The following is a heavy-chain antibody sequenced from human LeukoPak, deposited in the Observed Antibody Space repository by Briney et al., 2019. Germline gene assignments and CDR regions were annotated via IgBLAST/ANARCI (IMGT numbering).Heavy chain of an antibody. CDR1: GGSISSGGYY. J-gene: IGHJ4*02. CDR2: IYYSGST. CDR3: ARGRRYYDSSGYTPFDY. V-gene: IGHV4-39*01. Sequence: SETLSLTCTVSGGSISSGGYYWSWIRQHPGKGLEWIGYIYYSGSTYYNPSLKSRVTISVDTSKNQFSLKLRSVTAADTAVYYCARGRRYYDSSGYTPFDYWGQGTLVTVSS. D-gene: IGHD3-22*01.